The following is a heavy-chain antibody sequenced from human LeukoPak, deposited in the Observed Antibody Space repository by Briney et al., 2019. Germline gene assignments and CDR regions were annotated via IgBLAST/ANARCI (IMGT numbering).Heavy chain of an antibody. CDR3: ASVPLAAAGNWYFDL. Sequence: SETLSLTCSVSGDSISSYYWSWIRQPPGKGLEWIGYFFYSGSTKYDPSLKSRVTISVDTSKNQISLKLSSVTAADTAVYYCASVPLAAAGNWYFDLWGRGTLVTVSS. CDR1: GDSISSYY. D-gene: IGHD6-13*01. CDR2: FFYSGST. J-gene: IGHJ2*01. V-gene: IGHV4-59*01.